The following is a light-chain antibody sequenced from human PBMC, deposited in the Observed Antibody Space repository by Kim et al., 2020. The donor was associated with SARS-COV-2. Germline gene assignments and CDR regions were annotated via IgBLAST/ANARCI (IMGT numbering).Light chain of an antibody. CDR2: DNN. V-gene: IGLV1-51*01. J-gene: IGLJ2*01. CDR1: SSNIGNNY. CDR3: ETWDSSLSAGV. Sequence: GQKVTISCSGSSSNIGNNYVSWYQQLPGTAPKLLIYDNNKRPSGIPDRFSGSKSGTSATLGITGLQTGDEADYYCETWDSSLSAGVFGGGTQLTVL.